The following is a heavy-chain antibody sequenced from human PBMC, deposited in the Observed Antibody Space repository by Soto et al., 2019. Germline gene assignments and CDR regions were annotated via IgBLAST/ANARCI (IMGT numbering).Heavy chain of an antibody. V-gene: IGHV1-69*06. Sequence: QVQLVQSGAEVNKPGSSVRVSCKASRGAFGSYAVAWVRQAPGQGLDWMGRVIPTYGTPNYAQKFQGRVTMTVDTSTSIAYMEMRGLTSEDTAVYYCASAGQREIIRGAFDIWGQGTLVTVSS. CDR1: RGAFGSYA. CDR3: ASAGQREIIRGAFDI. CDR2: VIPTYGTP. J-gene: IGHJ3*02.